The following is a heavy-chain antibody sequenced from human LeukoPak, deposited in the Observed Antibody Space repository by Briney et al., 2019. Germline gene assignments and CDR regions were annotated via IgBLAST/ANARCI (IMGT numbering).Heavy chain of an antibody. D-gene: IGHD3-3*01. J-gene: IGHJ4*02. CDR2: TKEDGTEK. CDR1: EFAFSNYW. CDR3: RSWGPWSHFDY. V-gene: IGHV3-7*01. Sequence: GGSLRLSCAASEFAFSNYWMSWVRQAPGKGLEWVANTKEDGTEKNYVGAVKGRFTISRDNAKNSLYLQMNSLRAEDTAVYYGRSWGPWSHFDYWGQGTLVTVSS.